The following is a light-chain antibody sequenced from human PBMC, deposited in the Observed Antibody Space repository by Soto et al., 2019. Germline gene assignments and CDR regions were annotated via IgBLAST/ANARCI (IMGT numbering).Light chain of an antibody. CDR1: QSVSTY. Sequence: EIVLTQSPATLSLSPGDRATLSCRASQSVSTYLAWYQQKPGQAPSLLIYDASNRATGIPARFSGSGSGTDSILTISSLEPEDVADYYRQQRSNSPTFGGGTKVEIK. V-gene: IGKV3-11*01. CDR2: DAS. J-gene: IGKJ4*01. CDR3: QQRSNSPT.